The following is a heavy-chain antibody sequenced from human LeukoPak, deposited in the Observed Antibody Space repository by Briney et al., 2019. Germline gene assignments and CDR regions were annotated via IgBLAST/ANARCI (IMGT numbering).Heavy chain of an antibody. V-gene: IGHV2-5*02. D-gene: IGHD2-2*01. Sequence: SGPTLVKPTQTLTLTCTFSGFSLSTSGVGVGWIRQPPGKALEWLALIYWDDDKRYSPSLKSRLTITKDTSKNQVVLTMTNMDPVDTATYYCAHDHISSTSWQELYFDYWGQGTLVTVSS. CDR1: GFSLSTSGVG. CDR2: IYWDDDK. CDR3: AHDHISSTSWQELYFDY. J-gene: IGHJ4*02.